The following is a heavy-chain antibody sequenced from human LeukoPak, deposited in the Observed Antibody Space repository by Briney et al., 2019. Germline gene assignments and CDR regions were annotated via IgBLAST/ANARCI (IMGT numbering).Heavy chain of an antibody. V-gene: IGHV4-39*07. CDR1: GGSISSRSYY. CDR2: IYYSGST. Sequence: SETLSLTCTVSGGSISSRSYYWGWIRQPPGKGLEWIGSIYYSGSTYYNPSLKSRTTISVDTSKNQFSLKLSSVTAADTAVYYCARDPWYYDSSGLPYYFDYWGQGTLVTVSS. CDR3: ARDPWYYDSSGLPYYFDY. J-gene: IGHJ4*02. D-gene: IGHD3-22*01.